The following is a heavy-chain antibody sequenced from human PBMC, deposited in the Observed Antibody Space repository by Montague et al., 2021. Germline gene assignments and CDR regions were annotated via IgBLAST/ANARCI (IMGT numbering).Heavy chain of an antibody. J-gene: IGHJ3*01. CDR2: IYSSGNT. V-gene: IGHV4-59*01. Sequence: SETLSLTCTVSGDSMNTYKWNWIRQPPGKGLGWIGYIYSSGNTNYNPSLKSRVTISVDTSRNQFSLEVSSVTAADTAMYYCAREWSGFDFWGHGTMVTVSS. CDR1: GDSMNTYK. CDR3: AREWSGFDF. D-gene: IGHD1-26*01.